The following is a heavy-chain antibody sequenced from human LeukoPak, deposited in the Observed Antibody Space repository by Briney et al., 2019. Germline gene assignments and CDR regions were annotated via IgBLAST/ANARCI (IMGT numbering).Heavy chain of an antibody. Sequence: PGGSLRLSCTASGFTVSAYHMTWVRQPPGKGLEWVSAFYSDGETHYADSVKGRFTISRDNSKNPLYLQMNSLRAEDTAVYYCARTRGYDSSGPLLGWTFDLWGQGTMVAVSS. D-gene: IGHD3-22*01. J-gene: IGHJ3*01. CDR1: GFTVSAYH. V-gene: IGHV3-66*01. CDR2: FYSDGET. CDR3: ARTRGYDSSGPLLGWTFDL.